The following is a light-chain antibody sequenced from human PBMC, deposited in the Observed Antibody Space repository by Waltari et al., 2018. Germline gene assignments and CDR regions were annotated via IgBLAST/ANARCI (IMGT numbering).Light chain of an antibody. CDR2: AAS. Sequence: IQMTQSPSSVSASIGDRVTITCRASQGSSNYLAWYEHKPGRAPKLLFYAASRWESGVPSRFSGSRSGTDYTLTISSLQAEDLAAYYCQQHYSTPRTFGQGTKVEIK. J-gene: IGKJ1*01. CDR3: QQHYSTPRT. CDR1: QGSSNY. V-gene: IGKV1-NL1*01.